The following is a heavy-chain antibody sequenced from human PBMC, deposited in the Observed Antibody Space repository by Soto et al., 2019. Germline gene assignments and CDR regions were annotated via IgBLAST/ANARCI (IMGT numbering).Heavy chain of an antibody. J-gene: IGHJ6*02. CDR3: ARDLSGDYGPEAPPDYYYGMDV. V-gene: IGHV4-61*01. Sequence: SETLSLTCTVSGGSVSSGSYYWSWIRQPPGKGLEWIGYIYYSGSTNYNPSLKSRVTISVDTSKNQFSLKLSSVTAADTAVYYCARDLSGDYGPEAPPDYYYGMDVWGQGTTVTVS. CDR2: IYYSGST. CDR1: GGSVSSGSYY. D-gene: IGHD4-17*01.